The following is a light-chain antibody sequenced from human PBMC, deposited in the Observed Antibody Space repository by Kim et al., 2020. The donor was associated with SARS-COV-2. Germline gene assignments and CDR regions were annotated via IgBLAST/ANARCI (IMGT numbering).Light chain of an antibody. Sequence: QTSTLTCTGDSNNVGNQGAAWLQQHQGHRPRLLSYRNNNRPSGISERFSASRSGTTASLTITGLQPEDEADYYCSAWDSSLSTWVFGGGTQLTVL. V-gene: IGLV10-54*01. J-gene: IGLJ3*02. CDR3: SAWDSSLSTWV. CDR2: RNN. CDR1: SNNVGNQG.